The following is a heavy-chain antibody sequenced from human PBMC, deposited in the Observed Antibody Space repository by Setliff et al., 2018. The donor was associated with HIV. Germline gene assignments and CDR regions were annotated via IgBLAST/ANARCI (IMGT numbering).Heavy chain of an antibody. Sequence: LSLTCTVSGGSISSYSWSWIRQPPGKGLEWIGYIYYSGSTNYNPSLKSRVTKAVDTSKNQFSLKLSSVTAADTAVYYCARMDNYDSSGLGAFDIWGQGTMVTVSS. CDR3: ARMDNYDSSGLGAFDI. J-gene: IGHJ3*02. CDR1: GGSISSYS. CDR2: IYYSGST. D-gene: IGHD3-22*01. V-gene: IGHV4-59*01.